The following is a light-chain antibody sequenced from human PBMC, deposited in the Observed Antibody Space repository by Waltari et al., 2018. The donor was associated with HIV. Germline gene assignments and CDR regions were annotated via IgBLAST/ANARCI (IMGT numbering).Light chain of an antibody. Sequence: SALTQPASASGSPGQSITLSCTGLRSSVAYSNYHCWYQQHPGKAPKLMIYDVTHRPSGVSNRFSGSKSGNTASLTISGLQAEDEADYYCSSYTSSSWVFGGGTKLTVL. V-gene: IGLV2-14*03. J-gene: IGLJ3*02. CDR3: SSYTSSSWV. CDR2: DVT. CDR1: RSSVAYSNY.